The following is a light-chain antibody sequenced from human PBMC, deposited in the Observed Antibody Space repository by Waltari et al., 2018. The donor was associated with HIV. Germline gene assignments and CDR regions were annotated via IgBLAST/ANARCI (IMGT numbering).Light chain of an antibody. CDR2: KDN. CDR3: QSADSGGTWDVV. J-gene: IGLJ2*01. Sequence: SYELTQLPSVSVSPGQTARITCSGDALAKQYAYWSQQKPGQAPVLMISKDNERPSGTPERFSGSSSGTTVTLTISGVQAEDEADYYCQSADSGGTWDVVFGGGTKLTVL. CDR1: ALAKQY. V-gene: IGLV3-25*03.